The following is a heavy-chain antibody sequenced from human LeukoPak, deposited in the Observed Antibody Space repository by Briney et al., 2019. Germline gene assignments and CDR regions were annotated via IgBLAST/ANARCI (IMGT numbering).Heavy chain of an antibody. Sequence: SETLSLTCTVSGGSISSSSYYWGWIRQPPGKGLEWIGEINHSGSTNYNPSLKSRVTISVDTSKNQFSLKLSSVTAADTAVYYCARGPVYYDFWSGYYPYYFDYWGQGTLVTVSS. J-gene: IGHJ4*02. V-gene: IGHV4-39*07. D-gene: IGHD3-3*01. CDR1: GGSISSSSYY. CDR3: ARGPVYYDFWSGYYPYYFDY. CDR2: INHSGST.